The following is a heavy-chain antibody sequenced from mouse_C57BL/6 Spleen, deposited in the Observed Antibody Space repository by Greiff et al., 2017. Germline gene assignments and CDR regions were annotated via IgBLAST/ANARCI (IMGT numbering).Heavy chain of an antibody. J-gene: IGHJ2*01. V-gene: IGHV3-6*01. CDR1: GYSITSGYY. Sequence: EVHLVESGPGLVKPSQSLSLTCSVTGYSITSGYYWNWIRQFPGNKLEWMGYISYDGSNNYNPSLKNRISITRDTSKNQFFLKLNSVTTEDTATYYCTREGLGLDYWGQGTTLTVSS. CDR3: TREGLGLDY. D-gene: IGHD4-1*01. CDR2: ISYDGSN.